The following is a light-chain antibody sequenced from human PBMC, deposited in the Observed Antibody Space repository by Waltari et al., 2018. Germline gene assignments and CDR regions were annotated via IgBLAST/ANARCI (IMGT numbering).Light chain of an antibody. J-gene: IGKJ1*01. CDR1: QSGSRT. V-gene: IGKV3-20*01. CDR2: GAS. Sequence: EIVLTQSPGTLSLSPGERATLSCRASQSGSRTLAWYQQKPGQAPRLLIYGASTRATGIPERFSGGGSGTDFSLTISRLEPEDFAVYYCQHYVSLPATFGQGTKVEIK. CDR3: QHYVSLPAT.